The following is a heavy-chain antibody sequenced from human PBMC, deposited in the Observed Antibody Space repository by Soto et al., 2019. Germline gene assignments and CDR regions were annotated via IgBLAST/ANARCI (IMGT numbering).Heavy chain of an antibody. CDR1: GFTFSSYA. Sequence: PGGSLRLSCAASGFTFSSYAMSWVRQAPGKGLEWVSAISGSGGSTYYADSVKGRFTISRDNSKNTLYLQMNSLRAEDTAVYYCANPLLWVIVGEPVVIWVEVFDLGGKGTLATV. J-gene: IGHJ3*01. V-gene: IGHV3-23*01. D-gene: IGHD2-2*01. CDR3: ANPLLWVIVGEPVVIWVEVFDL. CDR2: ISGSGGST.